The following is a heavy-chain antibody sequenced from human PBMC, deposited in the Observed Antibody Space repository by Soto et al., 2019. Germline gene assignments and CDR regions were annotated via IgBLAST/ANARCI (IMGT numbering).Heavy chain of an antibody. J-gene: IGHJ4*02. Sequence: QVPLVQSGAEVKKPGASVKVSCKASGYTFTSYYMHWVRQAPGQGLEWMGIINPSGGSTSYAQKFQGRVTMTRDTSTSSVYMERSSLRSEDTAVYYCARESGPWSYYYYWGQGTLVTVSS. CDR3: ARESGPWSYYYY. V-gene: IGHV1-46*03. CDR1: GYTFTSYY. CDR2: INPSGGST. D-gene: IGHD1-26*01.